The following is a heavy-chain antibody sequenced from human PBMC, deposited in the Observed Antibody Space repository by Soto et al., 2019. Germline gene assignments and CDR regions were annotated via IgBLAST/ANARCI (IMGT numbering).Heavy chain of an antibody. V-gene: IGHV3-66*01. CDR3: ARGGSYGGNSEGEIDY. D-gene: IGHD4-17*01. Sequence: EVQLVESGGGLVQPGGSLRLSCAASGFTVSSNYMSWVRQAPGKGLEWVSVIYSGGSTYYADSVNGRFTISRDNSKNTLYLQMNSLRAEDTAVYYCARGGSYGGNSEGEIDYWGQGTLVTVSS. CDR1: GFTVSSNY. J-gene: IGHJ4*02. CDR2: IYSGGST.